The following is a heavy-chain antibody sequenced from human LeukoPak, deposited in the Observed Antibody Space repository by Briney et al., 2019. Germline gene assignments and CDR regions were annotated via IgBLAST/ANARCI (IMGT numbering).Heavy chain of an antibody. CDR3: ARQAAVTGRPFDI. J-gene: IGHJ3*02. D-gene: IGHD6-19*01. V-gene: IGHV3-48*03. CDR1: GFTFSSSE. Sequence: PGGSLRLSCAASGFTFSSSEMTRVRQAPGEGLQWVSYISGSGTTIYYADSVRGRFTISRDNAKNSLFLQMNSLRAEDTAIYYCARQAAVTGRPFDIWGQGTMVTVSS. CDR2: ISGSGTTI.